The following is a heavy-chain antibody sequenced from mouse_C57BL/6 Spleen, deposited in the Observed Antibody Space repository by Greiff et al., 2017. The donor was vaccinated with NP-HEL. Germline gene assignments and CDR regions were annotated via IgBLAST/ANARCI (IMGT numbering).Heavy chain of an antibody. D-gene: IGHD1-1*01. CDR1: GYTFTSYW. CDR2: IHPNSGST. CDR3: ARDGYYYGSSDGYFDV. Sequence: QVQLQQPGAELVKPGASVKLSCKASGYTFTSYWMHWVKQRPGQGLEWIGMIHPNSGSTNYNEKFKSKATLAVDKSSSTAYMQLSSLTSEDSAVYYCARDGYYYGSSDGYFDVWGTGTTVTVSS. J-gene: IGHJ1*03. V-gene: IGHV1-64*01.